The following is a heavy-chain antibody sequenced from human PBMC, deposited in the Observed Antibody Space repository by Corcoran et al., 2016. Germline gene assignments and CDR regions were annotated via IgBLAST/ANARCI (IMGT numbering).Heavy chain of an antibody. CDR2: IIPIFGTS. Sequence: QVQLVQSGAEVKKPGSSVKVSCKASGGTFSSYAISWVRQAPGQGLEWMGGIIPIFGTSNYAQKFQGRVTITADESTSTAYMELSNLRSEDTAVYYCASYAPSSVSYYASYFDYWGQGTLVTVSS. CDR3: ASYAPSSVSYYASYFDY. D-gene: IGHD1-26*01. CDR1: GGTFSSYA. V-gene: IGHV1-69*01. J-gene: IGHJ4*02.